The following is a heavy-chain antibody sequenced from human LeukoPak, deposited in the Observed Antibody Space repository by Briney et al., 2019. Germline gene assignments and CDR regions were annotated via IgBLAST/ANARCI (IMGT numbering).Heavy chain of an antibody. D-gene: IGHD5-12*01. J-gene: IGHJ4*02. CDR3: AKEDSGYDFDY. CDR2: ISSNGGST. Sequence: GGSLRLSCSASGFIFSNYAIHWVRQAPGKGLEYVSGISSNGGSTYYADSVKGRFTTSRDNSKNTLYLQMNSLRAEDTAVYYCAKEDSGYDFDYWGQGILVTVSS. CDR1: GFIFSNYA. V-gene: IGHV3-64*04.